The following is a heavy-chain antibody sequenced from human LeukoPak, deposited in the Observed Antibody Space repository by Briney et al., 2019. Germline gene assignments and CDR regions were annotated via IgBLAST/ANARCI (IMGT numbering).Heavy chain of an antibody. CDR1: GGSISSSSYY. J-gene: IGHJ4*02. Sequence: SETLSLTCTVSGGSISSSSYYWCWIRHPPGKGLEGIGSIYYSGSTYYNPSLKSRFTISVDTSKNQFSLKLSSVTAADTAVYYCARLLLWFGESSATFDYWGQGTLVTVSS. D-gene: IGHD3-10*01. V-gene: IGHV4-39*01. CDR2: IYYSGST. CDR3: ARLLLWFGESSATFDY.